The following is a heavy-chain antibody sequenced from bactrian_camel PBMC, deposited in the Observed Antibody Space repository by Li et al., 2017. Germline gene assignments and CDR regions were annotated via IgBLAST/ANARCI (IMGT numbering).Heavy chain of an antibody. CDR3: AAVRYGGTWYPLCRARSADFGY. V-gene: IGHV3S42*01. J-gene: IGHJ6*01. CDR2: IDSDTVIT. D-gene: IGHD6*01. Sequence: VQLVESGGGSVQTGGSLRLSCVVSGFTSRWYFMGWFRQAPGKEREGVGAIDSDTVITRYADSVKGRFTISKDNAKNTLYLQMNSLKPEDTAMYYCAAVRYGGTWYPLCRARSADFGYWGQGTQVTVS. CDR1: GFTSRWYF.